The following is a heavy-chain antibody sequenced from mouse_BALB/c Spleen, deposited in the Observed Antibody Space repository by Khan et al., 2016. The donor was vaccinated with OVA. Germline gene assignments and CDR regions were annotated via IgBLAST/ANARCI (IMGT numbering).Heavy chain of an antibody. CDR3: ARDGNYIDY. D-gene: IGHD2-1*01. Sequence: EVQLQESGPDLVKPSQSLSLTCTVTGYSITSGYSWHWIRQFPGNKLEWMGYIYYRGNIKYNPYFKSRRFIARDTSKNQFFLKLNSVTTEVPATYYCARDGNYIDYWGQGTSVTVSS. V-gene: IGHV3-1*02. CDR2: IYYRGNI. J-gene: IGHJ4*01. CDR1: GYSITSGYS.